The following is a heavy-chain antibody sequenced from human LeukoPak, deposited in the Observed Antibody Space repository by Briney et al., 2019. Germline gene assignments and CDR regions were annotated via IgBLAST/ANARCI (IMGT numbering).Heavy chain of an antibody. V-gene: IGHV3-23*01. CDR3: AKDMTGLRDY. Sequence: GGSLRLSCAASGFTFRPYDMSWVRQAPGKGLEWVSFISSSSVYTYYADSVKGRFTISRDDSKNTLYLQMNSLRAEDTAIYYCAKDMTGLRDYWGQGTLVTVPS. CDR1: GFTFRPYD. D-gene: IGHD3-16*01. CDR2: ISSSSVYT. J-gene: IGHJ4*02.